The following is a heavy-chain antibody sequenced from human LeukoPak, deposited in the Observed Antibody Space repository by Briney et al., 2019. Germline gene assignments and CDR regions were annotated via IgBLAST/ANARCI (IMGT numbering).Heavy chain of an antibody. J-gene: IGHJ4*02. V-gene: IGHV4-34*01. CDR3: ARGDTSGYSPLFDY. CDR1: GFTFSDYY. CDR2: INHSGST. Sequence: GSLRLSCAASGFTFSDYYMSWIRQAPGKGLEWIGEINHSGSTNYNPSLKSRVTISVDTSKNQFSLKLSSVTAADTAVYYCARGDTSGYSPLFDYWGQGTLVTVSS. D-gene: IGHD3-22*01.